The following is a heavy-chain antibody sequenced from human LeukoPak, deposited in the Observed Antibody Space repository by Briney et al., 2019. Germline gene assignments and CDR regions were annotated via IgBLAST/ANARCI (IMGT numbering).Heavy chain of an antibody. CDR3: ARKPTGYAFDI. CDR1: GYTFTNYG. CDR2: ISAYNGNT. V-gene: IGHV1-18*01. J-gene: IGHJ3*02. D-gene: IGHD4-17*01. Sequence: ASVKVSCKASGYTFTNYGLSWVRQAPGQGLEWMGWISAYNGNTVYAQKLQGRVTLTTETSTTTAYMELRSLRSDDTAMYYCARKPTGYAFDIWGQGTMVTVSS.